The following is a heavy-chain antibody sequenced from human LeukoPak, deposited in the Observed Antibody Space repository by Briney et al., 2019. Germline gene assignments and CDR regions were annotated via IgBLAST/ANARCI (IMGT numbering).Heavy chain of an antibody. V-gene: IGHV4-4*07. D-gene: IGHD1-7*01. CDR1: GGSISSYY. CDR3: AVTGTTLWYFDL. CDR2: IYTSGST. J-gene: IGHJ2*01. Sequence: SETLSLTCTVSGGSISSYYWSWIRQPAGKGPEWIGRIYTSGSTNYNPSLKSRVTMSVDTSKNQFSLKLSSVTAADTAVYYCAVTGTTLWYFDLWGRGTLVTVSS.